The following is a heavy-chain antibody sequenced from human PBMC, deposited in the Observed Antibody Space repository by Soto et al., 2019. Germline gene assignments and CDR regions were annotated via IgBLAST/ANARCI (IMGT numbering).Heavy chain of an antibody. V-gene: IGHV4-31*11. Sequence: PSETLSLTCAVSGASISSDAYYWSWIRQHPGKGLEWIGYISYTGTTYYNPSLKSRVTISVDTSKNQFSLKLTSVTAADTALYYCARYRFSDTWSKFDDWGQGTLVTVSS. CDR1: GASISSDAYY. J-gene: IGHJ4*02. CDR2: ISYTGTT. CDR3: ARYRFSDTWSKFDD. D-gene: IGHD3-16*02.